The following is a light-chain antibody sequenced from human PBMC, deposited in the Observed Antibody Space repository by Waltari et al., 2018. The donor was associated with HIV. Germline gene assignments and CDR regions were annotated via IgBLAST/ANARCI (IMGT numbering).Light chain of an antibody. Sequence: EIVLTQSPATLSLSPGERATLSCGTSQRISNNYLAWYQRKPGQAPRFLMYDASKRATGIPDRFRGSGSGTDFTLTISRLEPEDFAVYYCQQYGSSPLTFGGGTKVEIK. V-gene: IGKV3D-20*01. CDR3: QQYGSSPLT. CDR1: QRISNNY. J-gene: IGKJ4*01. CDR2: DAS.